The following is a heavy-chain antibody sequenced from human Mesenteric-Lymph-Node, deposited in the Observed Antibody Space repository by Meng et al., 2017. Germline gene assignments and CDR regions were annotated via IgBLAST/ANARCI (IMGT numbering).Heavy chain of an antibody. V-gene: IGHV4-31*03. CDR2: IYYSGST. D-gene: IGHD2-15*01. Sequence: SETLSLTCTVSGGSISSGGYYWSWIRQHPGKGLEWIGYIYYSGSTYYNPSLKSRVTISVDTSKNQFSLKLSSVTAADTAVYYCARGLPIGAAYDYWGQGTLVTVSS. J-gene: IGHJ4*02. CDR1: GGSISSGGYY. CDR3: ARGLPIGAAYDY.